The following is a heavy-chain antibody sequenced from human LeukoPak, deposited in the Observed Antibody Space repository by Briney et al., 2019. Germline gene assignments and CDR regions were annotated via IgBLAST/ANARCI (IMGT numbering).Heavy chain of an antibody. V-gene: IGHV4-59*01. CDR1: GDSMSDYF. Sequence: SETLSLTCTVSGDSMSDYFWTWIRQPPGKGLEWLGYIYYSGSTNYNPSLKSRVTISVDTSKNQFSLKLSSVTAADTAVYYCAGHSSSLLYYYYYYMDVWGKGTTVTVSS. CDR2: IYYSGST. J-gene: IGHJ6*03. CDR3: AGHSSSLLYYYYYYMDV. D-gene: IGHD6-6*01.